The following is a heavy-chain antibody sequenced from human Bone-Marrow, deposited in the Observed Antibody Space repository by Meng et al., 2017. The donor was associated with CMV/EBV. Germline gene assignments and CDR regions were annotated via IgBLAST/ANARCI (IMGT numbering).Heavy chain of an antibody. CDR1: GITVSSNY. Sequence: GESLKISCAASGITVSSNYMSWVRQAPGKGLEWVSVIYSGGSTYYADSVKGRFTISRDNSKNTLYLQMNSLRAEDTAVYYCAKEIRSHYCSTTSCSDYFDYWGQGTLVTVSS. D-gene: IGHD2-2*01. J-gene: IGHJ4*02. CDR3: AKEIRSHYCSTTSCSDYFDY. CDR2: IYSGGST. V-gene: IGHV3-53*05.